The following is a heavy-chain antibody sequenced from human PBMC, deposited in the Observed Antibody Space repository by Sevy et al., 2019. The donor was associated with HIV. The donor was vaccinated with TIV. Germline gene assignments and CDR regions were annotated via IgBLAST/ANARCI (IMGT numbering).Heavy chain of an antibody. D-gene: IGHD5-12*01. V-gene: IGHV3-11*04. Sequence: GESLKISCAASGFTFSDYYMSWIRQAPGKGLEWVSYISSRGSTIYYADSVKGRFTISRDNAKNSLYLQMTSLRAEDTAVYYCARGKRRGYSGYNSRPYYFDYWGQGTLVTVSS. CDR3: ARGKRRGYSGYNSRPYYFDY. CDR1: GFTFSDYY. J-gene: IGHJ4*02. CDR2: ISSRGSTI.